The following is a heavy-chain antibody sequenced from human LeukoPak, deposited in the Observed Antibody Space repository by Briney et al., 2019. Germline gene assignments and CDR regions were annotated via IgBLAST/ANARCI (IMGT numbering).Heavy chain of an antibody. D-gene: IGHD3-10*01. J-gene: IGHJ3*02. CDR3: ARDRGYLDGFDI. Sequence: SETLSLTCAVYVGSFSDYYWSWIRQPPGKGLEWIGEINHSGDTNYNPSLKSRVTISVDTSKNQFSLKLSSVTAADTAVYYCARDRGYLDGFDIWGQGTMVTVSS. CDR2: INHSGDT. CDR1: VGSFSDYY. V-gene: IGHV4-34*01.